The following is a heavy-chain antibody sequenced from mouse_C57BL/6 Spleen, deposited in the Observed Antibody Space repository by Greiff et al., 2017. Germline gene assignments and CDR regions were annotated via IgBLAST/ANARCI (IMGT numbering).Heavy chain of an antibody. CDR2: ISYDGSN. CDR3: ASYGYDWYCSV. J-gene: IGHJ1*03. CDR1: GYSITSGYY. Sequence: EVKLMASGPGLVKPSQSLSLTCSVTGYSITSGYYWNWIRQFPGNKLEWMGYISYDGSNNYNPSPKNRISLTRDTSKNQFFLKLNSVTTEDTAIYDCASYGYDWYCSVWGTGTPVPVPS. D-gene: IGHD2-2*01. V-gene: IGHV3-6*01.